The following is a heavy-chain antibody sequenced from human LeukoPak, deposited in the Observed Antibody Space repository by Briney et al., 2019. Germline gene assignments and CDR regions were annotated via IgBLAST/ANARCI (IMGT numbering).Heavy chain of an antibody. CDR3: ARDSKTAMAFYYYYYMDV. J-gene: IGHJ6*03. Sequence: PSETLSLTCTVSGYSISISYYWGWIRQPPGKGLEWIGSIYYSGSTYYNPSLKSRVTISVDTSKNQFSLKLSSVTAADTAVYYCARDSKTAMAFYYYYYMDVWGKGTTVTVSS. D-gene: IGHD5-18*01. CDR1: GYSISISYY. CDR2: IYYSGST. V-gene: IGHV4-38-2*02.